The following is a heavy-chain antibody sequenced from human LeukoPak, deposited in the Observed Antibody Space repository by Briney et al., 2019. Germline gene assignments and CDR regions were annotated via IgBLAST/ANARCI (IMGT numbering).Heavy chain of an antibody. J-gene: IGHJ4*02. V-gene: IGHV3-48*04. CDR1: GFYFGGHA. CDR2: ITYGSDTI. CDR3: ARYKAPGSSFKPVDY. Sequence: GGSLRLSCVASGFYFGGHAMHWLRQAPGKGLEWVAYITYGSDTIFYADSVKGRFTVSRDNAKNSLYLQMDSLRAEDTAVYYCARYKAPGSSFKPVDYWGQGTLVTVSS. D-gene: IGHD6-6*01.